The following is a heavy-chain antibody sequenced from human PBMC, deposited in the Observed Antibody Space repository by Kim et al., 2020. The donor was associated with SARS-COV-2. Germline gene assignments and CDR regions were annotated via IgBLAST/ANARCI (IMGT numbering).Heavy chain of an antibody. V-gene: IGHV4-34*01. D-gene: IGHD1-7*01. CDR3: ARGRITGTTPFAY. J-gene: IGHJ4*02. Sequence: YTPSPKSRVTISVDTSKNQFSLKLSSVTAADTAVYYCARGRITGTTPFAYWGQGTLVTVSS.